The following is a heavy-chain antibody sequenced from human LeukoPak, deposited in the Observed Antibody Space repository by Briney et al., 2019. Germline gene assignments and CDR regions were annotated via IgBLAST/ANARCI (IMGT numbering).Heavy chain of an antibody. CDR1: GFTFSTYW. CDR2: IKQDGSEK. V-gene: IGHV3-7*05. J-gene: IGHJ4*02. D-gene: IGHD6-19*01. CDR3: AKQDIRSSAWYD. Sequence: GGSMRLSCAASGFTFSTYWMSWVRQAPGKGLEWVANIKQDGSEKYYVASVKGRFTISRDNAKNSLYLQMNSLRAEDTAVYYCAKQDIRSSAWYDWGQGTLVTVSS.